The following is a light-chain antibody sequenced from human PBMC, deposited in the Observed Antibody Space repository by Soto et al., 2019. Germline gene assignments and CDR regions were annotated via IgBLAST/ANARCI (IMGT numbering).Light chain of an antibody. CDR1: QSVGRS. V-gene: IGKV3D-15*01. CDR3: HQYYEWPLT. CDR2: GAS. J-gene: IGKJ4*01. Sequence: EIVMTQSPAALSLSPGEGVTLSCRASQSVGRSLAWYQQRPGQAPRLLIYGASTRATGTPVRFSGIGSVTEFTLTISSLQSEDFVVDYCHQYYEWPLTFGGGTKVEIK.